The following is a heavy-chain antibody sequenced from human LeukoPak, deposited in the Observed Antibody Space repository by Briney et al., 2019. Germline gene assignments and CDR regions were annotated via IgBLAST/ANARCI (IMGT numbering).Heavy chain of an antibody. J-gene: IGHJ5*02. Sequence: GGSLRLSCAASGFTVSSNYMSWVRQAPGKGLEWVSVIYSGGSTYYADSVKGRFTISRDNSKNTLYLQMNSLRAEDTAVYYCARNLPDYGDYSSPSFDPWGQGTLVTVSS. CDR3: ARNLPDYGDYSSPSFDP. CDR1: GFTVSSNY. V-gene: IGHV3-66*01. CDR2: IYSGGST. D-gene: IGHD4-17*01.